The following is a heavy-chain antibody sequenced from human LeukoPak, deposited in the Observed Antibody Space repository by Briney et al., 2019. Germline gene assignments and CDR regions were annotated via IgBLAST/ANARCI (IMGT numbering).Heavy chain of an antibody. V-gene: IGHV4-39*01. Sequence: PSETLSLTCTVSGVSISSSNSYWGWIRQPPGKGLEWIGSIYHSGSAYSNPSLKSRVTISVDTSKNQFSLKLSSVTAADTAVYYCARHGNFKGVRYFDWSRGYYFDYWGQGTLVTVSS. CDR2: IYHSGSA. D-gene: IGHD3-9*01. CDR3: ARHGNFKGVRYFDWSRGYYFDY. J-gene: IGHJ4*02. CDR1: GVSISSSNSY.